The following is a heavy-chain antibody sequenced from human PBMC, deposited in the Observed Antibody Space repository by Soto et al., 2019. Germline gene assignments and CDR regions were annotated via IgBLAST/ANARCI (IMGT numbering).Heavy chain of an antibody. CDR2: ISSSGDSS. J-gene: IGHJ4*02. Sequence: PGGSLRLSCAAYGFIFSSYEMNWVRQAPGKTLEWVSYISSSGDSSYYAGSVKGRFTISRDNARKSLYLQMNSLRAEDTAVYYCARVYCSTTTCHVQAFDSWGQGTLVTVS. CDR1: GFIFSSYE. CDR3: ARVYCSTTTCHVQAFDS. V-gene: IGHV3-48*03. D-gene: IGHD2-2*01.